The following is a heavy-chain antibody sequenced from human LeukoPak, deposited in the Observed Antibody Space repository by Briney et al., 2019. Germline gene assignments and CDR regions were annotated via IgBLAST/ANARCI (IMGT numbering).Heavy chain of an antibody. Sequence: GGSLRLSCAASGFAFSSYEMNWARQAPGKGLEWVSYISSSGSTIYYAASVKGRFTISRDNAKNSLYLQMNSLRAEDTAVYYCARGPYSSGWYSWGQGTPGTVSS. D-gene: IGHD6-19*01. J-gene: IGHJ4*02. CDR2: ISSSGSTI. V-gene: IGHV3-48*03. CDR1: GFAFSSYE. CDR3: ARGPYSSGWYS.